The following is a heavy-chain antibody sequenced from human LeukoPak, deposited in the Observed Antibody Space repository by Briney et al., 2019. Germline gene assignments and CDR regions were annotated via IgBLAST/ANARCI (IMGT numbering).Heavy chain of an antibody. Sequence: GGSLRLSCAASGFIFSDYYMGWVRQAPGKGLEWVSYISNKGSSSTTYYADSVKGRFTNSRDDAQNSLYPQMNSLRADDTAVYYCAKDILAAGLFFDYWGQGILVTVSS. CDR3: AKDILAAGLFFDY. V-gene: IGHV3-11*01. CDR1: GFIFSDYY. D-gene: IGHD6-13*01. CDR2: ISNKGSSSTT. J-gene: IGHJ4*02.